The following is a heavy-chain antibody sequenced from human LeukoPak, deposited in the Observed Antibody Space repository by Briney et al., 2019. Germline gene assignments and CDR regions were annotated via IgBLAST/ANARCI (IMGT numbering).Heavy chain of an antibody. CDR2: IYYSGST. Sequence: SETLSLTCTVSGGSISSSSYYWGWIRQPPGKGLEWIGSIYYSGSTYYNPSLKSRVTISVDKSKNQFSLKLSSVTAADTAVYYCARSAAGRASTFDIWGQGTMVTVSS. CDR1: GGSISSSSYY. D-gene: IGHD6-13*01. CDR3: ARSAAGRASTFDI. J-gene: IGHJ3*02. V-gene: IGHV4-39*07.